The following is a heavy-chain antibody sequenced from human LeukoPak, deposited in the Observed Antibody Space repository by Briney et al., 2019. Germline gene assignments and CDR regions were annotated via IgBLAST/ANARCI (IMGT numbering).Heavy chain of an antibody. Sequence: ASVKVSCKASGRTFSSYAISWVRQAPGQGLEWMGRIIPIFGTANYAQKFQGRVTITTDESTSTAYMELSSLRSEDTAVYYCAREGLGITGTELAVGYLWGQGTLVTVSS. CDR3: AREGLGITGTELAVGYL. D-gene: IGHD1-7*01. J-gene: IGHJ4*02. V-gene: IGHV1-69*05. CDR1: GRTFSSYA. CDR2: IIPIFGTA.